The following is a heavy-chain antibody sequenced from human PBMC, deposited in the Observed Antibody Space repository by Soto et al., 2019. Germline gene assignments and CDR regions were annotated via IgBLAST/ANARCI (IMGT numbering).Heavy chain of an antibody. V-gene: IGHV1-18*01. CDR3: AREGSRPYYYYGMDV. D-gene: IGHD2-15*01. J-gene: IGHJ6*02. CDR2: ISTYNGDT. Sequence: QVQLVQSGAAVKKPGASVKVSCKASGYSFTTYGIAWVRQAPGQGLEWMGWISTYNGDTDYAQNLQGRVIMTTDTSTTTAYMELRSLRSDDTAVYYCAREGSRPYYYYGMDVWGQGTTVSVSS. CDR1: GYSFTTYG.